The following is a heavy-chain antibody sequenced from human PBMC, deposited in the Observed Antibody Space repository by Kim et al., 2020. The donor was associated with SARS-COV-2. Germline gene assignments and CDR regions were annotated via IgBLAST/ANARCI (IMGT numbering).Heavy chain of an antibody. CDR2: ISYDGSNK. J-gene: IGHJ4*02. V-gene: IGHV3-30-3*01. CDR3: ARDQEEYSSSCFDY. D-gene: IGHD6-6*01. Sequence: GGSLRLSCAASGFTFSSYAMHWVRQAPGKGLEWVAVISYDGSNKYYADSVKGRFTISRDNSKNTLYLQMNSLRAEDTAVYYCARDQEEYSSSCFDYWGQGTLVTVSS. CDR1: GFTFSSYA.